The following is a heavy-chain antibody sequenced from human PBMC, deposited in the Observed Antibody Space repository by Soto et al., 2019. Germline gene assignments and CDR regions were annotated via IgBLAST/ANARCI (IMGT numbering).Heavy chain of an antibody. V-gene: IGHV5-51*01. CDR2: IYPGDSDT. D-gene: IGHD3-9*01. CDR3: VRLDVEAGYKWFDP. CDR1: GYSFTNYW. Sequence: GESLKISCKGSGYSFTNYWIGWVRQMPGKGLEWMALIYPGDSDTFYSPSFEGQVTISADKSLSTAYLQWASLKGSDAAMYYFVRLDVEAGYKWFDPWGQGTMVTVSS. J-gene: IGHJ5*02.